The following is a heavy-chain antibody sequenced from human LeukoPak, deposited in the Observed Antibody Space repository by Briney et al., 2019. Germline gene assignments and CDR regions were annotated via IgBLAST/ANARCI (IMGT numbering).Heavy chain of an antibody. J-gene: IGHJ6*02. CDR3: ARQPRNYGMDV. D-gene: IGHD1-14*01. Sequence: GGSLRLSCAASGFTFSSYWMHWVRQAPGKGLVWVSRINSDGSSTSYADSVKGRFTISRDNAKNTLYLQMNSLRAEDTAVYYSARQPRNYGMDVWGQGTTVTVSS. V-gene: IGHV3-74*01. CDR1: GFTFSSYW. CDR2: INSDGSST.